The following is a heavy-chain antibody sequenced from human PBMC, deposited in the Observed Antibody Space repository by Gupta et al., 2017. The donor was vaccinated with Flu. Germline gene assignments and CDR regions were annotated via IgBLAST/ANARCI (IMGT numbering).Heavy chain of an antibody. CDR1: GIAPISYA. CDR2: ISDTGGAT. J-gene: IGHJ4*02. V-gene: IGHV3-23*01. Sequence: EVQLLESGGGLGQPGGSLRLSCPVSGIAPISYAMSWVRQAPGKGLEWVSTISDTGGATYYADSVKGRFTISRDISKNTLYLQMSSLRADDTAVYHCAKDKLFAHYFNSWGQGALVTVSS. CDR3: AKDKLFAHYFNS.